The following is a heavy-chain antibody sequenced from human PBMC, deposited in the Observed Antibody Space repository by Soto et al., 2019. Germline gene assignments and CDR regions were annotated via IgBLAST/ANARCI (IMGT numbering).Heavy chain of an antibody. Sequence: GGSLRLSCAASGFTFSSYAMHWVRQAPGKGLEWVAVISYDGSNKYYADSVKGRFTISRDNSKNTLYLQMNSLRAEDTAVYYCAREYYEFWSGYYTLYYYYYGMDVWGQGTTVTV. D-gene: IGHD3-3*01. J-gene: IGHJ6*02. CDR1: GFTFSSYA. V-gene: IGHV3-30-3*01. CDR3: AREYYEFWSGYYTLYYYYYGMDV. CDR2: ISYDGSNK.